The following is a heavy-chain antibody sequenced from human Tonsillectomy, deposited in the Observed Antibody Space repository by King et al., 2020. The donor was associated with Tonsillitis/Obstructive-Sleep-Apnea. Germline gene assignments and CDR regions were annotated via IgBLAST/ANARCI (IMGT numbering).Heavy chain of an antibody. CDR2: IVPVFGTA. Sequence: QLVQSGAEVRKPGSSVKVSCKASGGTFTTYPISWVRQAPGQGLEWMGGIVPVFGTANYAQKFQGRITNTADESTSTAYLQLSGLRSEDTAVYYCARDPGLLGNINDAFDVWGQGTTVTVSS. V-gene: IGHV1-69*01. J-gene: IGHJ3*01. CDR3: ARDPGLLGNINDAFDV. CDR1: GGTFTTYP. D-gene: IGHD3-10*01.